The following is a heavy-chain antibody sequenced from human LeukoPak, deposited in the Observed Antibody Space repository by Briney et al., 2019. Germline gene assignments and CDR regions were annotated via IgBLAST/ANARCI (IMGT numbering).Heavy chain of an antibody. Sequence: PGGSLRLSCAASGFTFSDYYMCWICHAPRKGLEWVSYISTSSSYTNYADSVKSRFTISRDNAKNSLYLQMNSLRAEDAAVYYCARSPRIGELLDYWGQGTLVTVSS. V-gene: IGHV3-11*06. CDR3: ARSPRIGELLDY. CDR1: GFTFSDYY. D-gene: IGHD3-10*01. J-gene: IGHJ4*02. CDR2: ISTSSSYT.